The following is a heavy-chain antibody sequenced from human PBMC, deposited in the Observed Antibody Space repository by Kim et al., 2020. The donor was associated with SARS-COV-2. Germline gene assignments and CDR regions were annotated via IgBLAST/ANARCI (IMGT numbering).Heavy chain of an antibody. CDR3: ARDLGLVGSGSYYIAKLDY. V-gene: IGHV3-30*04. CDR2: ISYDGSNK. CDR1: GFTFSSYA. D-gene: IGHD3-10*01. J-gene: IGHJ4*02. Sequence: GGSLRLSCAASGFTFSSYAMHWVRQAPGKGLEWVAVISYDGSNKYYADSVKGRFTISRDNSKNTLYLQMNSLRAEDTAVYYCARDLGLVGSGSYYIAKLDYWGQGTLVTVSS.